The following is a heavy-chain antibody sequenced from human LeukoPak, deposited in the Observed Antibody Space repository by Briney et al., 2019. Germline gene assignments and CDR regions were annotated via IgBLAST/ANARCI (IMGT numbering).Heavy chain of an antibody. J-gene: IGHJ5*02. D-gene: IGHD3-10*01. V-gene: IGHV4-39*01. Sequence: SETLSLTCTVSGGSISSSSYYWGWIRQPPGKGLEWIGSIYYSGSTYYNPSLKSRVTISVDTFKNQFSLKLSSVTAADTAVYYCARAITMVRGVITRLNWFDPWGQGTLVTVSS. CDR2: IYYSGST. CDR3: ARAITMVRGVITRLNWFDP. CDR1: GGSISSSSYY.